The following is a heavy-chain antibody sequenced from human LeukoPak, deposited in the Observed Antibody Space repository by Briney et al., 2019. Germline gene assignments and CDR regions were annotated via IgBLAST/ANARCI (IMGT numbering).Heavy chain of an antibody. V-gene: IGHV4-59*01. Sequence: KPSETLSLTCTVSGGSISSYYWSWIRQPPGKGLEWIGYIYYSGSTNYNPSLKSRVTISVDTSKNQFSLKLSSVTAADTAVYYCAGSVAGHPDTFDIWGQGTMVTVSS. CDR3: AGSVAGHPDTFDI. D-gene: IGHD6-19*01. J-gene: IGHJ3*02. CDR1: GGSISSYY. CDR2: IYYSGST.